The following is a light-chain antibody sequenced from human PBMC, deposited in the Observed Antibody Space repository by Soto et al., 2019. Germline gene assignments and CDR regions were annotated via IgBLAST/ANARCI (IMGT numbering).Light chain of an antibody. J-gene: IGKJ5*01. CDR3: QHYNSFPIT. V-gene: IGKV1-33*01. CDR1: QDIRYY. Sequence: DIQMTQSPSSLSASLGGRVTITCQASQDIRYYLNRYQQKTGQAPKLLIYDASQLETGVPSRFSGSGSGTDFTFTINSLQPEDIGTYYCQHYNSFPITFGQGTRLEIK. CDR2: DAS.